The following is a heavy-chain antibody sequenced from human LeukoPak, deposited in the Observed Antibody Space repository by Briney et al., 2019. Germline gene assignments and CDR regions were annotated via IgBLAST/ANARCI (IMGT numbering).Heavy chain of an antibody. CDR3: ARGFNDFWSGSQLEY. Sequence: GGSLRLSCAASGFTFGGYAIHWVRQAPGEGLQWLAVISYDGGKTYYADSVEGRFTISRDNSKSTVYLEINSLRSEDTAIYYCARGFNDFWSGSQLEYWGQGTLVTVSS. V-gene: IGHV3-30-3*01. J-gene: IGHJ4*02. D-gene: IGHD3-3*01. CDR1: GFTFGGYA. CDR2: ISYDGGKT.